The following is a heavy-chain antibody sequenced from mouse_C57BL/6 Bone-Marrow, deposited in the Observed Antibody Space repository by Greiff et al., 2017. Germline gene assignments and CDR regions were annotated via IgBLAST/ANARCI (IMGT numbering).Heavy chain of an antibody. D-gene: IGHD1-1*01. Sequence: VQLQQPGAELVMPGASVKLSCKASGYTFTSYWMHWVKQRPGQGLEWIGEIDPSDSYTNYNQKFKGKATLTVDKSSSTAYMQLSSLTSEDSAVYYFARPAYYYGSSYGYAMDYWGQGTSVTVSS. CDR1: GYTFTSYW. CDR3: ARPAYYYGSSYGYAMDY. CDR2: IDPSDSYT. J-gene: IGHJ4*01. V-gene: IGHV1-69*01.